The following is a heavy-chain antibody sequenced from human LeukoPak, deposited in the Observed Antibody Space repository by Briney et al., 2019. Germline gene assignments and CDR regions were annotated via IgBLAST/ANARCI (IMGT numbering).Heavy chain of an antibody. CDR3: AKDQDIVVVVAATGDDNWFDP. CDR1: GFTFSSYA. Sequence: GGSLRLSCAASGFTFSSYAVSWVRQAPGKGLEWVSAISGSGGSTYYADSVKGRFTISRDNSKNTLYLQMNSLRAEDTAVYYCAKDQDIVVVVAATGDDNWFDPWGQGTLVTVSS. D-gene: IGHD2-15*01. CDR2: ISGSGGST. J-gene: IGHJ5*02. V-gene: IGHV3-23*01.